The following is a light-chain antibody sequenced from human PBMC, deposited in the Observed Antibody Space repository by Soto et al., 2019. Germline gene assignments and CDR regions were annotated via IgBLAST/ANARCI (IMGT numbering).Light chain of an antibody. J-gene: IGKJ1*01. CDR1: QSIRSN. V-gene: IGKV3-11*01. CDR2: DAS. CDR3: QQRDTWPWT. Sequence: EIVLTQSPATLSLSPGEIATISCRASQSIRSNLAWYQHKPGQAPRLLIYDASNRSTGIPDRFSGSGSGTDFTLTIRNLAPEDFAVSYCQQRDTWPWTFGQGATVDLK.